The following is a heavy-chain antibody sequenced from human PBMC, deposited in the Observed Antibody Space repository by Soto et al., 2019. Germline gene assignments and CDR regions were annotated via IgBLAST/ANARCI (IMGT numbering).Heavy chain of an antibody. Sequence: QVQLQQWGAGLLKPSETLSLTCAVYGGSFSGYYWSWIRQPPGKGLEWIGEINHSGSTNYNPSLKSRVTISVDTSMNQFSLKLSSVTAADTAVYYCARECSTRYSSGWYPSTVHFYYMDVWGKGTTVTVSS. J-gene: IGHJ6*03. D-gene: IGHD6-19*01. CDR3: ARECSTRYSSGWYPSTVHFYYMDV. V-gene: IGHV4-34*01. CDR1: GGSFSGYY. CDR2: INHSGST.